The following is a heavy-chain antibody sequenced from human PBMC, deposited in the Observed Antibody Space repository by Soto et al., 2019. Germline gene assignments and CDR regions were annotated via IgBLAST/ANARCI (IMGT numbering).Heavy chain of an antibody. Sequence: ASVKVSCKASGYTFTSYAMHWVRQAPGQRLEWMGWINAGNGNTKYSQKFQGRVTITRDTSTSTAYMELRSLRSDDTAVYYCARDQPTVTHFDYWGQGTLVTVSS. CDR3: ARDQPTVTHFDY. V-gene: IGHV1-3*01. J-gene: IGHJ4*02. CDR2: INAGNGNT. CDR1: GYTFTSYA. D-gene: IGHD4-17*01.